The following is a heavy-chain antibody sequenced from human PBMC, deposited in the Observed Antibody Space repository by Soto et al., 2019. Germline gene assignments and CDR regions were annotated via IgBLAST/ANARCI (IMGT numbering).Heavy chain of an antibody. J-gene: IGHJ6*02. Sequence: GGSLRLSCAASGFTFSSYGMHWVRQAPGKGLEWVAVISYDGSNKYYADSVKGRFTISRDNSKNTLYLQMNSLRAEDTAVYYCAKDRRVYRLHYYYGMDVWGQGTTVTVS. CDR1: GFTFSSYG. D-gene: IGHD2-21*02. CDR2: ISYDGSNK. V-gene: IGHV3-30*18. CDR3: AKDRRVYRLHYYYGMDV.